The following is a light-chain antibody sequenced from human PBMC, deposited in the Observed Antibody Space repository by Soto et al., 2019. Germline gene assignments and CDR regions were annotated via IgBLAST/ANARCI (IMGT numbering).Light chain of an antibody. CDR3: QQNDNLPLT. Sequence: DIQMTQSPSSLSASVGDRVTITCQASQDIRKYLNWYQHKPGKAPKLLIHSAYPLDTGVPSRFSGSGSGTDFTFTISSLQPEDIATYYCQQNDNLPLTFGPGTKVDIK. J-gene: IGKJ3*01. CDR2: SAY. V-gene: IGKV1-33*01. CDR1: QDIRKY.